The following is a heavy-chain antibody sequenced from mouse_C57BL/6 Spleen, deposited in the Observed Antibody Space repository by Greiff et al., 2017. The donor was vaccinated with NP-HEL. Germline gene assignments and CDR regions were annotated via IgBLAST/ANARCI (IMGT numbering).Heavy chain of an antibody. D-gene: IGHD1-1*01. CDR3: ARCVIYYYGSSYVDFAY. J-gene: IGHJ3*01. Sequence: QVQLQQSGPELVRPGVSVKISCKGSGYTFTDYAMHWVKQSHAKSLEWIGVISTYYGDASYNQKFKDKATMTVDKSSSTAYMELARLTSEDSAVYYCARCVIYYYGSSYVDFAYWGQGTLVTVSA. CDR1: GYTFTDYA. V-gene: IGHV1-67*01. CDR2: ISTYYGDA.